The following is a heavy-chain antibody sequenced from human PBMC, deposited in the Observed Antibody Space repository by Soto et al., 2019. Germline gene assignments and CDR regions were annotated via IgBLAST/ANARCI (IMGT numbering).Heavy chain of an antibody. J-gene: IGHJ6*01. CDR1: GYTFTSYD. D-gene: IGHD3-9*01. CDR3: ATGRYGILTGRVGMDV. Sequence: QVQLVQSGAEVKKPGASVKVSCKASGYTFTSYDINWVRQATGQGLEWMGWMNPNSGNTGYAQKFQGRVTMTRNTSLSTGNMALGSVRSEDTAVYYCATGRYGILTGRVGMDVWGQGTTVTVSS. CDR2: MNPNSGNT. V-gene: IGHV1-8*01.